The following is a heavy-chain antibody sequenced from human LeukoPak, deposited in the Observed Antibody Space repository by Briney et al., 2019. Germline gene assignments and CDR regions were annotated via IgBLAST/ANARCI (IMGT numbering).Heavy chain of an antibody. V-gene: IGHV4-34*01. CDR3: ARGPDSGYVRY. CDR1: GGSFSGYF. D-gene: IGHD5-12*01. Sequence: PSETLSLTCAVYGGSFSGYFWSWIRQPPGKGLEWIGEINHRGSTNYNPSLKSRVTISVDTSKNQFSLKLSSVTAADTAVYYCARGPDSGYVRYWGQGTLVTVSS. J-gene: IGHJ4*02. CDR2: INHRGST.